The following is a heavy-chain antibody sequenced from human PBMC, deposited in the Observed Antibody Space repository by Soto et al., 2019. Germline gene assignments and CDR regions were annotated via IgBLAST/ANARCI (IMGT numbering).Heavy chain of an antibody. J-gene: IGHJ4*02. CDR3: ARDRRPSYYGSGSYFDY. D-gene: IGHD3-10*01. Sequence: QVQLVQSGAEVKKPGSSVKVSCKASGGTFSSYAISWVRQAPGQGLEWMGGIIPIFGTANYAQKFQGRVTITADKSTSAAYMELSSLRSEDTAVYYCARDRRPSYYGSGSYFDYWGQGTLVTVSS. CDR1: GGTFSSYA. CDR2: IIPIFGTA. V-gene: IGHV1-69*06.